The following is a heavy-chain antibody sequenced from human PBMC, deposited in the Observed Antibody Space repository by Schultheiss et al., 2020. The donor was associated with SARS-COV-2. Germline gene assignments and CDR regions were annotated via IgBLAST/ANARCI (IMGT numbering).Heavy chain of an antibody. Sequence: GGSLRLSCAASGFTFSSYGMHWVRQAPGKGLEWVAVIWYDGSNKYYADSVKGRFTISRDNAKNSLYLQMNSLRAEDTAVFYCVRGGGNFDLWGQGTLVTVSS. V-gene: IGHV3-33*01. CDR3: VRGGGNFDL. CDR1: GFTFSSYG. J-gene: IGHJ4*02. D-gene: IGHD1-26*01. CDR2: IWYDGSNK.